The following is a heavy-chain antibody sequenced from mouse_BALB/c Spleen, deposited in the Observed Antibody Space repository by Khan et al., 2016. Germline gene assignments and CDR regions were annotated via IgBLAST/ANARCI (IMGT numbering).Heavy chain of an antibody. Sequence: EVQLQESGPGLVEPSQSLSLTCTVTGYSITSDYAWNWIRQFPGNKLEWMGYIGYSGSTSYNPSLKSRISITRDSSKNQFFLQLNSVTTEDTATYYCALLRLAYWGQGTLVTVSA. V-gene: IGHV3-2*02. J-gene: IGHJ3*01. CDR2: IGYSGST. D-gene: IGHD1-2*01. CDR1: GYSITSDYA. CDR3: ALLRLAY.